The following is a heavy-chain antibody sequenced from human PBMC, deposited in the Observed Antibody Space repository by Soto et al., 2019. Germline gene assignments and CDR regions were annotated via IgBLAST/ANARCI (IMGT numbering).Heavy chain of an antibody. CDR2: INSDGSSV. D-gene: IGHD1-26*01. J-gene: IGHJ4*02. CDR1: GFTFSNYW. V-gene: IGHV3-74*01. CDR3: ARSSGSYYASD. Sequence: EVQLVESGGGLVQPGGSLRLSCAAASGFTFSNYWMHWVRQAPGEGLVWVSRINSDGSSVSYADSVRGRFTSSRDNTKNTLYLQMTSLGAADTAVYYCARSSGSYYASDWGQGTLVTVSS.